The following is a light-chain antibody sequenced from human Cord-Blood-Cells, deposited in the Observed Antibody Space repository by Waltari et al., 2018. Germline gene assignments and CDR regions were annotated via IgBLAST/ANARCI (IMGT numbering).Light chain of an antibody. CDR2: AAS. Sequence: DIQMTQSPSSLSASVGDRVTITCRASQSISSYLNWYQQKPGKAPKLLIYAASSLQRGVPSRFSGSGSGTDFTLTISSLQPEDFATYYCQQSYSTPLGFGGGTKVEIK. V-gene: IGKV1-39*01. J-gene: IGKJ4*01. CDR1: QSISSY. CDR3: QQSYSTPLG.